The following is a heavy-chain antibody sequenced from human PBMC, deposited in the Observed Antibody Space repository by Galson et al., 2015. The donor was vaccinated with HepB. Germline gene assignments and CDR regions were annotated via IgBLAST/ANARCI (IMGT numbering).Heavy chain of an antibody. CDR1: GGTFSSYA. D-gene: IGHD6-13*01. V-gene: IGHV1-69*13. Sequence: SVKVSCKASGGTFSSYAISWVRQAPGQGLEWMGGIIPIFGTANYAQKFQGRVTITADESTSTAYMELSSLRSEDTAVYYCARENEGSSWRDAFDIWGQGTMVTVSS. CDR2: IIPIFGTA. CDR3: ARENEGSSWRDAFDI. J-gene: IGHJ3*02.